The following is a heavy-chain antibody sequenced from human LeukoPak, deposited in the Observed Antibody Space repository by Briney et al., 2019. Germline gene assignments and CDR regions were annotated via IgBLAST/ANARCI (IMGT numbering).Heavy chain of an antibody. CDR3: AKLWNIPNDPQHRDY. CDR1: GFTFSSYW. J-gene: IGHJ4*02. V-gene: IGHV3-74*01. D-gene: IGHD1-1*01. Sequence: PGGSLRLSCAASGFTFSSYWMHWVRQAPGKGLVWVSRINTDGSSTSYADSVKGRFTISRDNSKNTLYLQMNSLRAEDTAVYYCAKLWNIPNDPQHRDYWGQGTLVTVSS. CDR2: INTDGSST.